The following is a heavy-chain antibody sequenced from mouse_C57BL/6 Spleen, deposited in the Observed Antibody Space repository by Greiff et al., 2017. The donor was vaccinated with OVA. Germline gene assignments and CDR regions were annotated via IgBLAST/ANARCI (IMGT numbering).Heavy chain of an antibody. V-gene: IGHV5-9*01. CDR3: AREFFHYGSSYGWYFDV. J-gene: IGHJ1*03. CDR2: ISGGGGNT. D-gene: IGHD1-1*01. CDR1: GFTFSSYT. Sequence: DVKLVESGGGLVKPGGSLKLSCAASGFTFSSYTMSWVRQTPEKRLEWVTTISGGGGNTYYPDSVKGRFTISRDNAKNTLYLQMSSLRSEDTALYYCAREFFHYGSSYGWYFDVWGTGTTVTVSS.